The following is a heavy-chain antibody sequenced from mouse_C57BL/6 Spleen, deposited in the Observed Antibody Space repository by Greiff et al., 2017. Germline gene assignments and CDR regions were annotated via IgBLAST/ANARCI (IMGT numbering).Heavy chain of an antibody. J-gene: IGHJ3*01. V-gene: IGHV5-4*01. CDR3: AREAYGSSYPFAY. D-gene: IGHD1-1*01. Sequence: EVQLVESGGGLVKPGGSLKLSCAASGFTFSSYAMSWVRQTPEKRLEWVATISDGGSYTYYPDNVKGRFTISRDNAKNNLYLQMSHLKSEDTAMYYCAREAYGSSYPFAYWGQGTLVTVSA. CDR2: ISDGGSYT. CDR1: GFTFSSYA.